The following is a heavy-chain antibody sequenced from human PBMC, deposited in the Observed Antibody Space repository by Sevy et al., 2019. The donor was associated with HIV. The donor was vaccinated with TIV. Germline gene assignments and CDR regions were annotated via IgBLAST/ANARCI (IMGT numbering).Heavy chain of an antibody. CDR3: SRGEGGTDWGMDV. V-gene: IGHV3-49*04. CDR1: GFTFGGYT. Sequence: GGSLSLSCTASGFTFGGYTVSWVCQAPGQGMEWVCFIRSKSNGGTIEYAASMNGRFTILKDTTNSIAYLQMNSLKTEDTALYFCSRGEGGTDWGMDVWGQGTTVTVSS. J-gene: IGHJ6*02. D-gene: IGHD1-26*01. CDR2: IRSKSNGGTI.